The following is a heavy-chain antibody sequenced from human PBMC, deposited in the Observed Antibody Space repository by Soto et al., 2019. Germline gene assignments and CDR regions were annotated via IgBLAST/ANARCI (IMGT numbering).Heavy chain of an antibody. CDR2: IIPILGIA. J-gene: IGHJ6*02. Sequence: QVQLVQSGAEVKKPGSSVKVSCKASGGTFSSYTISWVRQAPGQGLEWMGRIIPILGIANYAQKFQGRVAITADKSTSTAYMELSSLRSEDTAVYYCARSDICFQGMDVWGQGTTVTVSS. V-gene: IGHV1-69*02. CDR3: ARSDICFQGMDV. CDR1: GGTFSSYT. D-gene: IGHD3-16*01.